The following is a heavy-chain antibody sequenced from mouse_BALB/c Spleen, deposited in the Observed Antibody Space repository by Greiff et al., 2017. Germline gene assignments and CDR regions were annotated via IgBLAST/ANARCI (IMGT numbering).Heavy chain of an antibody. J-gene: IGHJ2*01. CDR3: ARSGRYYGSSPLDY. V-gene: IGHV5-6-5*01. CDR2: ISSGGST. CDR1: GFTFSSYA. D-gene: IGHD1-1*01. Sequence: EVKLVESGGGLVKPGGSLKLSCAASGFTFSSYAMSWVRQTPEKRLEWVASISSGGSTYYPDSVKGRFTISRDNARNILYLQMSSLRSEDTAMYYCARSGRYYGSSPLDYWGQGTTLTVSS.